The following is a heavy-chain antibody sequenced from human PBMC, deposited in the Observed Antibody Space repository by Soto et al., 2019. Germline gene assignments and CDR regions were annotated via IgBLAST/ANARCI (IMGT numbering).Heavy chain of an antibody. J-gene: IGHJ6*02. CDR1: GFTFSGYA. V-gene: IGHV3-23*01. Sequence: GGSLRLSCAASGFTFSGYAMSWVRQAPGMGLEWVSTFSGRGGNIYSAESVKGRFTISREDSKNTLYLQMNSLRAEDTAVYYCAKYYDSSGYYSFYYGMDVWGQGTTVTVSS. CDR2: FSGRGGNI. CDR3: AKYYDSSGYYSFYYGMDV. D-gene: IGHD3-22*01.